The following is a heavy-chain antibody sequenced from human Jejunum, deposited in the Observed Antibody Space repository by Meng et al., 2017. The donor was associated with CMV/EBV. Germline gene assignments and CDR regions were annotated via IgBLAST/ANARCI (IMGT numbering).Heavy chain of an antibody. Sequence: AFSSYARHWVRQAPGKGLEWVAFIRFDGTNNYLVDSVKGRFTISRDNSKNMLFLQMNSLRAEDTAVYYCAKDKIPVSPYYYGMDVWGQGTTVTVSS. J-gene: IGHJ6*02. CDR1: AFSSYA. CDR3: AKDKIPVSPYYYGMDV. D-gene: IGHD4-11*01. CDR2: IRFDGTNN. V-gene: IGHV3-30*02.